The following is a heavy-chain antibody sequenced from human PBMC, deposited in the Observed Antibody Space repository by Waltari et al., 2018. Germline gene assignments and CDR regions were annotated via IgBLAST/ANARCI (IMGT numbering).Heavy chain of an antibody. CDR2: IAADGGTN. CDR3: ARARQGASTSSPEMNG. Sequence: QVHLVGSGGGVGPPGMVLRLPRASPGFTFFHYAMHWVRQAPRKGLGWVAVIAADGGTNYYAGSVRGRFTVARDKSTNTLHLQMTSLGAEDAAVYFCARARQGASTSSPEMNGWGQGTLVTVSS. CDR1: GFTFFHYA. J-gene: IGHJ1*01. V-gene: IGHV3-30-3*01. D-gene: IGHD2-2*01.